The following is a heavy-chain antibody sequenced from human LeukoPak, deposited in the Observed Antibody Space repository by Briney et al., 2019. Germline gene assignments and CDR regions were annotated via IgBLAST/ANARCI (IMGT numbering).Heavy chain of an antibody. J-gene: IGHJ6*03. D-gene: IGHD6-6*01. CDR1: GDSIINYY. Sequence: TPSETLSLTCTVSGDSIINYYCSWIRQTPWNGLEWIGVIYYTGSTSYNPSLKSRVTMSVDRSKNQFSLKLSSVTAADTAVYYCARVSYSSSSYYMDVWGKGTTVTVSS. CDR2: IYYTGST. CDR3: ARVSYSSSSYYMDV. V-gene: IGHV4-59*12.